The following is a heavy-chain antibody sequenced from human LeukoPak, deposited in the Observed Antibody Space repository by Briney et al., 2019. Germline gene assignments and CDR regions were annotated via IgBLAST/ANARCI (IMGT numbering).Heavy chain of an antibody. Sequence: SETLSLTCAVYGGSFSGYYWSWIRQPPGKGLEWIGEINHSGSTNYNPPLKSRVTISVDTSKNQFSLKLSSVTAADTAVYYCARGPSKKWQLVRWFDPWGQGTLVTVSS. CDR3: ARGPSKKWQLVRWFDP. D-gene: IGHD6-6*01. V-gene: IGHV4-34*01. CDR1: GGSFSGYY. CDR2: INHSGST. J-gene: IGHJ5*02.